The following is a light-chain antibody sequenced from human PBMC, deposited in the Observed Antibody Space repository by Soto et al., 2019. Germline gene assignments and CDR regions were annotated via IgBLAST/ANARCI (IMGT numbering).Light chain of an antibody. CDR1: QSISSW. V-gene: IGKV1-5*03. J-gene: IGKJ1*01. Sequence: DIQMTQSPSTLSASVGDRVTITCRASQSISSWLAWYQQKPGTAPKLLIYKAPTLQSGVPSRFSGSGSGTEFTLTISSLQPDDFATYYCQQYSDNWTFGQGTKVEIK. CDR2: KAP. CDR3: QQYSDNWT.